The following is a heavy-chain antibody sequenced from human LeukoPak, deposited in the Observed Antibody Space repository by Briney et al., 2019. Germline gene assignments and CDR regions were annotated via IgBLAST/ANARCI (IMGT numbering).Heavy chain of an antibody. CDR3: ARQTIRGVIASPFDY. CDR2: IYPDDSDT. Sequence: GESLKISCKGSGYTFTNYWIAWVRQMPGKGLEWMGVIYPDDSDTRYSPPFQGQVTISADKSITTAYLQWNSLRASDTAMYYCARQTIRGVIASPFDYWGQGTLVTVSS. D-gene: IGHD3-10*01. CDR1: GYTFTNYW. J-gene: IGHJ4*02. V-gene: IGHV5-51*01.